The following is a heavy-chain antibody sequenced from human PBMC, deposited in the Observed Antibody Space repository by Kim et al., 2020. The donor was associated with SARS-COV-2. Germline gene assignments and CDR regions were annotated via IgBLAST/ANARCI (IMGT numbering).Heavy chain of an antibody. CDR1: GGSISSSSYY. CDR2: IYYSGST. D-gene: IGHD2-2*01. CDR3: AMGGIVPAAPFDY. V-gene: IGHV4-39*01. J-gene: IGHJ4*02. Sequence: SETLSLTCTVSGGSISSSSYYWGWIRQPPGKGLEWIGSIYYSGSTYYNPSLKSRVTISVDTSKNQFSLKLSSVTAADTAVDYCAMGGIVPAAPFDYWGQG.